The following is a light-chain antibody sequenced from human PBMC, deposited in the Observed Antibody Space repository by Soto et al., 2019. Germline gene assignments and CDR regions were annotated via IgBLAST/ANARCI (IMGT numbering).Light chain of an antibody. CDR1: QSINTY. Sequence: DIQMTQSPSSLSASVGDRVTITCRTSQSINTYLNWYQQKPGKAPKLMIYGASSLQSGVPLRFSGSGSATDLTLTITTLQHEDFATYYCQESYSFLWGTCGQGTKVEIK. J-gene: IGKJ1*01. CDR3: QESYSFLWGT. V-gene: IGKV1-39*01. CDR2: GAS.